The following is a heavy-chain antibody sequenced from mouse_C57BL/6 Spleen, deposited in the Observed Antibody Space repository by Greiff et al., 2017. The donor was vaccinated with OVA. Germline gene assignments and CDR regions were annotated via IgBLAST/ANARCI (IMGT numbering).Heavy chain of an antibody. V-gene: IGHV1-26*01. J-gene: IGHJ2*01. CDR1: GYTFTDYY. Sequence: VQLQQSGPELVKPGASVKISCKASGYTFTDYYMNWVKQSHGKSLEWIGDINPNNGGTSYNQKFKGKATLTVDKSSSTAYMELRSLTSEDSAVYYCARYPNYGNYHYFDYWGQGTTLTVSS. CDR2: INPNNGGT. CDR3: ARYPNYGNYHYFDY. D-gene: IGHD2-1*01.